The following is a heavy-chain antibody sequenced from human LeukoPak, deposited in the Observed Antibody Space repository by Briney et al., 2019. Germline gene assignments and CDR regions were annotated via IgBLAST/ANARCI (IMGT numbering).Heavy chain of an antibody. J-gene: IGHJ4*02. V-gene: IGHV4-34*01. Sequence: SETLSLTCAVYGGSFSGYYWSWIRQPPGKGLEWIGEINHSGSTNYNPSLKSRVTISVDTSKNQFSLKLSSVTAADTAVYYCARSPRYYYDSSGYYYFDYWGQGTLVTVPS. CDR1: GGSFSGYY. CDR2: INHSGST. D-gene: IGHD3-22*01. CDR3: ARSPRYYYDSSGYYYFDY.